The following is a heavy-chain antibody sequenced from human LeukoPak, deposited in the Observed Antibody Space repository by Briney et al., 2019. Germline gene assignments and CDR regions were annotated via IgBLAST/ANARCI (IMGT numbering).Heavy chain of an antibody. CDR1: GFTFSSYG. CDR3: AKGGGYEAQYYYYYLDV. V-gene: IGHV3-30*18. D-gene: IGHD5-12*01. Sequence: GGSLRLSCAASGFTFSSYGMHWVRQSPGKGLEWVAVISYDGSNKFYADSVKGRFTISRDNSKNTLSLQMKSLRAEDTAVYYCAKGGGYEAQYYYYYLDVWGKGTTVTISS. CDR2: ISYDGSNK. J-gene: IGHJ6*03.